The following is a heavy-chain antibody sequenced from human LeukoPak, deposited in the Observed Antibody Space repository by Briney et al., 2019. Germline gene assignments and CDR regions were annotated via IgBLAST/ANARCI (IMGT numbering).Heavy chain of an antibody. J-gene: IGHJ5*02. CDR1: GGSFSGYY. Sequence: PSETLTLTCAVYGGSFSGYYWSWIRQPPGKGLEWIGEINHSGSTNYNPSLKSRVTISVDTSKNQFSLKLSSVTAADTAVYYCARGRGFDPWGQGTLVTVSS. CDR2: INHSGST. CDR3: ARGRGFDP. V-gene: IGHV4-34*01.